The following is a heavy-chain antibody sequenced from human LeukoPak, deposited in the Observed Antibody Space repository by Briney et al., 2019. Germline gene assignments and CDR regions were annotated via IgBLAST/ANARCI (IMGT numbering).Heavy chain of an antibody. V-gene: IGHV3-33*01. D-gene: IGHD3-16*02. CDR1: GFTFSSYG. J-gene: IGHJ4*02. Sequence: GGSLRLSCAASGFTFSSYGMHWVRQAPGKGLEWVAVIWYDGSNKYYADSVKGRFTISRDNSKNTLYLQMNSLRAEDTAVYYCARDRVRSFFVYWGQGTLVTVSS. CDR2: IWYDGSNK. CDR3: ARDRVRSFFVY.